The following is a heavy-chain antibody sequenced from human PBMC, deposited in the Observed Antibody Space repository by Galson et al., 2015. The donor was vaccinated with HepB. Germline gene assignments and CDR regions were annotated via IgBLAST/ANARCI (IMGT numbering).Heavy chain of an antibody. CDR1: GFTFSSYA. CDR3: AKDSGDLGLDYYGSGSYYVFDY. CDR2: ISGSGGST. J-gene: IGHJ4*02. Sequence: SLRLSCAASGFTFSSYAMSWVRQAPGKGLEWVSAISGSGGSTYYADSVKGRFTISRDNSKNTLYLQMNSLRAEDTAVYYCAKDSGDLGLDYYGSGSYYVFDYWGQGTLVTVSS. D-gene: IGHD3-10*01. V-gene: IGHV3-23*01.